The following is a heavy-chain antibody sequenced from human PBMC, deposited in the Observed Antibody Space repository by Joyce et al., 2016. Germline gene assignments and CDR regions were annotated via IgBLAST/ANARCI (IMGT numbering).Heavy chain of an antibody. D-gene: IGHD6-19*01. J-gene: IGHJ4*02. CDR1: GFTFTSHA. CDR3: AKAGRPVAADYFDY. V-gene: IGHV3-23*01. CDR2: ISGSGAST. Sequence: EVQLLESGGGLVQPGGSLRLSCAASGFTFTSHAMTWARQAPGKGLEWVSAISGSGASTYYTDSVKGRFTSSRDNSKNMLYLEVNSLRAEDTAVYYCAKAGRPVAADYFDYWGQGTLVTVSS.